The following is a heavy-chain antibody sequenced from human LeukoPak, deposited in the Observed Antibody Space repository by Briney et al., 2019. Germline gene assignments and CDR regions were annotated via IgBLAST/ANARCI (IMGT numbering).Heavy chain of an antibody. V-gene: IGHV3-21*01. D-gene: IGHD1-26*01. J-gene: IGHJ4*02. CDR1: GFTFSSYS. CDR2: ISSSSSYI. Sequence: GGSLRLSCAASGFTFSSYSMNWVRQAPGKGLEWVSSISSSSSYIYYADSVKCRFTISRDNAKNSLYLQMHSLRAEDTAVYYCARGSGSYYGGYWGERILVTVSS. CDR3: ARGSGSYYGGY.